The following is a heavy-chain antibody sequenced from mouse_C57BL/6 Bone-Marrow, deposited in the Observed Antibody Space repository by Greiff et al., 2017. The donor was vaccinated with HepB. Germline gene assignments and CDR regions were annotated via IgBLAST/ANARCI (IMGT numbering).Heavy chain of an antibody. CDR2: INPYNGDT. Sequence: VQLQQSGPELVKPGDSVKISCKASGYSFTGYFMNWVMQSHGKSLEWIGRINPYNGDTFYNQKFKGKATLTVDKSSSTAHMELRSLTSEDSAVYYCARRGFLTGDAMGYWGQGASVTVSS. V-gene: IGHV1-20*01. J-gene: IGHJ4*01. CDR3: ARRGFLTGDAMGY. CDR1: GYSFTGYF.